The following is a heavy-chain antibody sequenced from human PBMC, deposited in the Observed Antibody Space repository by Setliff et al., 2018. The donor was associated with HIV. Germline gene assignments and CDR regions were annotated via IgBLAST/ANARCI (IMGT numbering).Heavy chain of an antibody. Sequence: ASVKVSCKVSGYTLTELSIHWVRQAPGKGLEWMGGFDPQYDKTFYAQKFQGRVTMSEDTSTDTAYMELSSLRSEDTAVYYCATRAYDSRGYLGSRVAGAAFDIWGQGTMVTVSS. CDR1: GYTLTELS. CDR2: FDPQYDKT. CDR3: ATRAYDSRGYLGSRVAGAAFDI. J-gene: IGHJ3*02. D-gene: IGHD3-22*01. V-gene: IGHV1-24*01.